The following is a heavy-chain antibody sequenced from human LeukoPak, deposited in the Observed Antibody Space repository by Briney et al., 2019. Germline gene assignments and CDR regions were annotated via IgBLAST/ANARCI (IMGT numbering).Heavy chain of an antibody. V-gene: IGHV4-38-2*02. D-gene: IGHD1-26*01. J-gene: IGHJ4*02. CDR2: IFHSGST. Sequence: PSETLSLTCSVSGYSISSGFYWGWIRQPPGKGLEWIGSIFHSGSTYYNPSLKSRVTISVDTSKNQFSLKLSSVTAADTAVYYCARQVIVGAADYWGQGTLVTVSS. CDR1: GYSISSGFY. CDR3: ARQVIVGAADY.